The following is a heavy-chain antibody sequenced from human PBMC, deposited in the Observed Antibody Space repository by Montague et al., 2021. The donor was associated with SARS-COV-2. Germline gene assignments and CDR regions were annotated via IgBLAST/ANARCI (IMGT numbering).Heavy chain of an antibody. Sequence: SETLSLTCNVSGDSISSAKYLWAWFRQPPGKGLQWVGSISHSGSAYYNPSLKSRLTISVDMSKRLFSLDVESVAVADTAFYYCARQVGDFWTGFYVDSWGQGTLVTVSS. V-gene: IGHV4-39*01. CDR2: ISHSGSA. D-gene: IGHD3/OR15-3a*01. CDR1: GDSISSAKYL. J-gene: IGHJ4*02. CDR3: ARQVGDFWTGFYVDS.